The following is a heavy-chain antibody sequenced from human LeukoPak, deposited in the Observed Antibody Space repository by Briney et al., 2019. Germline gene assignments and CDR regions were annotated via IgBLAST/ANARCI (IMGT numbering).Heavy chain of an antibody. V-gene: IGHV3-11*03. J-gene: IGHJ4*02. CDR3: ASKNGGFDY. CDR2: ISGDGTYT. CDR1: KFTFREYY. Sequence: GGSLRLSCVDSKFTFREYYMSWVRQAPGKGLEWGSYISGDGTYTYYADSVKGRFTISRDNSKNTLSLQMNSLRAEDTAVYDCASKNGGFDYWGQGTLVSFSS. D-gene: IGHD3-16*01.